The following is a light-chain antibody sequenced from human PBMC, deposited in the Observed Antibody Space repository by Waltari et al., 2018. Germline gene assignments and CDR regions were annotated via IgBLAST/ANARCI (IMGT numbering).Light chain of an antibody. Sequence: QSVLTQPPSVSGAPGQRVTISCTGSSSNIGAGYDVHWYQQLPGTAPKLLIYGNSKRPSGVPDRFAGSKAGTSASLAITGLQAEDEADYYGQSYDSSLSGGVFGGGTKLTVL. CDR1: SSNIGAGYD. CDR2: GNS. J-gene: IGLJ2*01. V-gene: IGLV1-40*01. CDR3: QSYDSSLSGGV.